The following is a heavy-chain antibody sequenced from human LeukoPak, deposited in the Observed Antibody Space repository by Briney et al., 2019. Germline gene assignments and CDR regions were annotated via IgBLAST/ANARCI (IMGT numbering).Heavy chain of an antibody. CDR1: GGSLSDYY. Sequence: PSETLSLTCAVYGGSLSDYYWSWIRQPPGKGLEWIGEINHSGSTNYNPSLKSRVTVSVDTSKNQFPLKVSSVTAADTAVYYCARAAANFNWFDPWGQGTLVTVSS. CDR2: INHSGST. V-gene: IGHV4-34*01. CDR3: ARAAANFNWFDP. D-gene: IGHD1-1*01. J-gene: IGHJ5*02.